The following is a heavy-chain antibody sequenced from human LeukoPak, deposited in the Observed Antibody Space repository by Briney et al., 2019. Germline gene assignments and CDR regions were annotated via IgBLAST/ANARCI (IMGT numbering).Heavy chain of an antibody. D-gene: IGHD3-22*01. CDR1: GYTFTGYY. Sequence: ASVKVTCKASGYTFTGYYMIWVRQAPGQGLEWMGWINPNSGGTNYAQRFQGRVTMTRDTSISTAYMELSRLRSDDTAVYYCARDYYYDKWYYFDYWGQGTLVTVSS. V-gene: IGHV1-2*02. CDR2: INPNSGGT. CDR3: ARDYYYDKWYYFDY. J-gene: IGHJ4*02.